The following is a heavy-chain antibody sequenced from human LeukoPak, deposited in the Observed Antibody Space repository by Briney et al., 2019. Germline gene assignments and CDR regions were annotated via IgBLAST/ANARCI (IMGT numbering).Heavy chain of an antibody. V-gene: IGHV3-21*06. J-gene: IGHJ4*02. Sequence: GGSLRLSCAASGFSFSTYSMIWVRQAPGKGLEWVSSVSGTSEYIYYADSVRGRFTASRDNARNTLYLQINSLRAEDSAVYYCTRDRTTITLFELWGQGTLVTVSS. CDR3: TRDRTTITLFEL. D-gene: IGHD4-11*01. CDR1: GFSFSTYS. CDR2: VSGTSEYI.